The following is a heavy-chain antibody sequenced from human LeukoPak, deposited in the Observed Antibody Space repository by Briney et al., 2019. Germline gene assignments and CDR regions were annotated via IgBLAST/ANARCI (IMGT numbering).Heavy chain of an antibody. V-gene: IGHV3-30*02. J-gene: IGHJ4*02. D-gene: IGHD5-18*01. CDR3: AKGGRGYSYGSDY. CDR2: IRYDGSNK. Sequence: PGGSLRLSCAASGFTFSSYGMHWVRQAPGKGLEWVAFIRYDGSNKYYADSVKGRFTISRDNSKNTLYLQMNSLRAEDTAVYYCAKGGRGYSYGSDYWGQGTLVTVSS. CDR1: GFTFSSYG.